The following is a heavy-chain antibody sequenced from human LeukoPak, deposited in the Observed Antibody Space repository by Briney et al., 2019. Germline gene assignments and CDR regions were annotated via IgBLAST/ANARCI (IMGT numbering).Heavy chain of an antibody. CDR3: ARDSNWSLDY. D-gene: IGHD1-1*01. Sequence: GGSLRLSCAASGFTFSSQWMSWVRQAPGKGLEWVANIKRDGSAEYYVDSVKGRFTISRDNAKNSLYPQMNSLRAEDTAVYFCARDSNWSLDYWGQGTLVTVSS. V-gene: IGHV3-7*01. CDR2: IKRDGSAE. CDR1: GFTFSSQW. J-gene: IGHJ4*02.